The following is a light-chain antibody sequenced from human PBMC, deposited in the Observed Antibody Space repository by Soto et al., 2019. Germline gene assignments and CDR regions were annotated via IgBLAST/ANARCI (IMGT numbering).Light chain of an antibody. V-gene: IGKV3-20*01. Sequence: EIVLTQSTATLSLSPGERATLSCRASQRVSSSSLAWYQHKPGQSPRLLIFGVSSRATDIPDRFSGSGSGTDFTLTINRLEPEDFAVYYCQQYSISSTFGQGTKVEIK. CDR1: QRVSSSS. J-gene: IGKJ1*01. CDR2: GVS. CDR3: QQYSISST.